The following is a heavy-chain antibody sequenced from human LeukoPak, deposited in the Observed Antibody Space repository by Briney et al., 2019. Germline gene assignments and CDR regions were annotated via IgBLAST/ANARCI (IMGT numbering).Heavy chain of an antibody. D-gene: IGHD3-22*01. J-gene: IGHJ6*03. V-gene: IGHV4-4*02. CDR1: GGSISTSNW. CDR2: IYYSGST. CDR3: ARVYYYDSSGYYQYYYYYYMDV. Sequence: SETLSLTCDVSGGSISTSNWWTWVRQSPGKGLEWIGSIYYSGSTYYNPSLKSRVTISVDTSKNQFSLKLSSVTAADTTVYYCARVYYYDSSGYYQYYYYYYMDVWGKGTTVTVSS.